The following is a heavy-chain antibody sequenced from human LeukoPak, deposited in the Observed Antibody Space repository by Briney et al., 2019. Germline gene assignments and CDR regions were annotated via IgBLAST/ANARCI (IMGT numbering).Heavy chain of an antibody. CDR3: ARMITFGGVIVKGFDY. D-gene: IGHD3-16*02. J-gene: IGHJ4*02. Sequence: ASVKVPCKASGYTFTGYYMHWVRQAPGQGLEWMGWINPNSGGTNYAQKFQGRVTMTRDTSISTAYMELSRLRSDDTAVYYCARMITFGGVIVKGFDYWGQGTLVTVSS. CDR1: GYTFTGYY. V-gene: IGHV1-2*02. CDR2: INPNSGGT.